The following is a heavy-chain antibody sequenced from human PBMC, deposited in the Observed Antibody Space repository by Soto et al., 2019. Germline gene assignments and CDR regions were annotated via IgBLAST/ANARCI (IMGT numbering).Heavy chain of an antibody. CDR2: IYYTGTT. CDR3: ATDRLTEQQLVGCYYYAMDV. CDR1: GGSISGYY. V-gene: IGHV4-59*01. J-gene: IGHJ6*02. Sequence: SETLSLTCSVSGGSISGYYWSWIRQPPGKGLEWIGYIYYTGTTYYNPSLKSRVTISIDASRNHFSLKLTSVTAADTALYYCATDRLTEQQLVGCYYYAMDVWGQGTMVTVSS. D-gene: IGHD6-13*01.